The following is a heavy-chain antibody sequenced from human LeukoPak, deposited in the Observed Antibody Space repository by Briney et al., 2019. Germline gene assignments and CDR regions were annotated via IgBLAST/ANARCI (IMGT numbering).Heavy chain of an antibody. CDR3: TRGASDYWGENYFDY. D-gene: IGHD7-27*01. CDR2: MNPNSGTV. Sequence: ALVKVSCKASGYSFTNYDINWVRQATGHGLEWMGWMNPNSGTVGYAQKFQGRVTMTRNASISAAYMELSSLTSEDAAVYYCTRGASDYWGENYFDYWGQGSLVTVSS. V-gene: IGHV1-8*01. CDR1: GYSFTNYD. J-gene: IGHJ4*02.